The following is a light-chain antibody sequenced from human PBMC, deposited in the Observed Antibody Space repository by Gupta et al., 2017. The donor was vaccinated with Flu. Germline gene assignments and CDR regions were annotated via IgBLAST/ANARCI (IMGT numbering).Light chain of an antibody. V-gene: IGLV1-51*01. CDR1: SSNIGNNY. Sequence: QSVLTPPPSVSAAPGQTVTISCAGSSSNIGNNYVSWYQQLPGTAPKLLIYENNKRPSGIPDRFSGSKSGTSATLGITGLQTGDEADYYCGTGDSSRSDGVFGGGTKLTVL. J-gene: IGLJ3*02. CDR2: ENN. CDR3: GTGDSSRSDGV.